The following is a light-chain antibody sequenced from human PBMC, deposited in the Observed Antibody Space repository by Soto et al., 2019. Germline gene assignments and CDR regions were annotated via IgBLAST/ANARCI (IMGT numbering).Light chain of an antibody. J-gene: IGKJ1*01. V-gene: IGKV1-5*03. CDR3: QQYNSYPVT. CDR2: KSS. Sequence: DIQMTQSPSTLSASVGDRVTITCRASQSISSWLAWDQQKPGKAPKVLTYKSSSLESGVPSRLSGSGSGTEFTLTSSSLQPDDFATYYCQQYNSYPVTFGQGTKVESK. CDR1: QSISSW.